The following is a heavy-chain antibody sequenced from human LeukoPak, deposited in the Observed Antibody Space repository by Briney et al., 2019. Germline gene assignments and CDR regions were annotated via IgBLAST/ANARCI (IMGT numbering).Heavy chain of an antibody. V-gene: IGHV1-69*13. CDR2: IIPIFGTA. Sequence: SVKVSCRASGGTFSSYAISWVRQAPGQGLEWMGGIIPIFGTANYAQKFQGRVTITADESTSTAYMELSSLRSEDTAVYYCATGGYSYGYYGYWGQGTLVTVSS. D-gene: IGHD5-18*01. J-gene: IGHJ4*02. CDR3: ATGGYSYGYYGY. CDR1: GGTFSSYA.